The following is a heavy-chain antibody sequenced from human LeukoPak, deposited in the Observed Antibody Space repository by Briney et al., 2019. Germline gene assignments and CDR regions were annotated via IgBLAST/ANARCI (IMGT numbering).Heavy chain of an antibody. CDR3: ERVYGSGSTSYYYYGMDV. J-gene: IGHJ6*02. Sequence: GGSLRLSCAASGFTFSSYSMNWVRQAPGKGLEWVSSISSSSSYIYYADSVKGRFTISRDNAKNSLYLQMNSLRAEDTAVYYCERVYGSGSTSYYYYGMDVWGQGTTVTVSS. CDR1: GFTFSSYS. V-gene: IGHV3-21*01. CDR2: ISSSSSYI. D-gene: IGHD3-10*01.